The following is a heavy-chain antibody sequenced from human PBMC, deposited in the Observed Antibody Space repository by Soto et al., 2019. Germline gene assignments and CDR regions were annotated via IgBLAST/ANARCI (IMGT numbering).Heavy chain of an antibody. Sequence: EVQLVETGGGLIQPGGSLRLSCAASGFTVSSNYMSWVRQAPGKGLEWVSVIYSGGSTYYADSVKGRFTISSDNSKNTLYLQMNSLRAEDTAVYYCASETTVTTPYYYYGMDVWGQGTTVTVSS. V-gene: IGHV3-53*02. J-gene: IGHJ6*02. CDR1: GFTVSSNY. CDR2: IYSGGST. D-gene: IGHD4-4*01. CDR3: ASETTVTTPYYYYGMDV.